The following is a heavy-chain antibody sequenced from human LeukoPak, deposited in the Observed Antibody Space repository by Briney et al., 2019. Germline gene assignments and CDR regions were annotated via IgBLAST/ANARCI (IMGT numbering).Heavy chain of an antibody. CDR3: ARSHYYDSSGSHNNWFDP. V-gene: IGHV4-4*02. J-gene: IGHJ5*02. CDR1: GGSISSSNW. Sequence: SGTLSLTCAVSGGSISSSNWWSWVRQPPGKGLEWIGEIYHSGSTNYTPSLKSRVTISVDTSKNQFSLKLSSVTAADTAVYYCARSHYYDSSGSHNNWFDPWGQGTLVTVSS. D-gene: IGHD3-22*01. CDR2: IYHSGST.